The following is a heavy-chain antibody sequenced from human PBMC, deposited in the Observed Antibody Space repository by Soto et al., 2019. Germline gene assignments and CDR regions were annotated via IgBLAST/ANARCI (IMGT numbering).Heavy chain of an antibody. D-gene: IGHD3-22*01. CDR3: ARVNGLGWLPMRWYYFDY. Sequence: QVQLVQSGAEVKKPGSSVKVSCKASGGTFSSYAISWVRQAPGQGLEWMGGIIPIFGTANYAQKFQGRVTITADESTSTAYMELSSLRSEATAVDYCARVNGLGWLPMRWYYFDYWGQGTLVTVSS. CDR2: IIPIFGTA. V-gene: IGHV1-69*01. CDR1: GGTFSSYA. J-gene: IGHJ4*02.